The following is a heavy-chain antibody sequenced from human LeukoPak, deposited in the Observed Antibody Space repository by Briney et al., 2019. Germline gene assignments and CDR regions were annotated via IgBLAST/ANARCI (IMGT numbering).Heavy chain of an antibody. CDR3: ARDRITVAATETSFDY. Sequence: GGSLRLSCAASGFTFSSYYMNWVRQAPGKGLEWVSSISTSSSYIYYADSVKGRFTISRGNAKNSLYLQMNSLRAEDTAVYYCARDRITVAATETSFDYWGQGTLVTVSS. V-gene: IGHV3-21*01. CDR2: ISTSSSYI. J-gene: IGHJ4*02. D-gene: IGHD6-19*01. CDR1: GFTFSSYY.